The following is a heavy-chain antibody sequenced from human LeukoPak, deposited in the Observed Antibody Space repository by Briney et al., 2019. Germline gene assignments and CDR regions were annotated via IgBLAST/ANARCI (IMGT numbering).Heavy chain of an antibody. Sequence: GGSLRLSCAASGFTSSSYSMNWVRQAPGKGLEWVSSISSSSSYIYYADSVKGRFTISRDNAKNSLYLQMNSLRAEDTAVYYCASEAYSSSWYQGWGQGTLVTVSS. J-gene: IGHJ4*02. D-gene: IGHD6-13*01. CDR3: ASEAYSSSWYQG. CDR1: GFTSSSYS. CDR2: ISSSSSYI. V-gene: IGHV3-21*01.